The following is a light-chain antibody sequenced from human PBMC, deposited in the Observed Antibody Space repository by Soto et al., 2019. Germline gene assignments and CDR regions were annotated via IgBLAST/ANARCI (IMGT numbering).Light chain of an antibody. CDR3: ETWDSNSWV. CDR1: SGHSSYI. Sequence: QPVLTQSSSASASLGSSVKLTCTLSSGHSSYIIAWHQQQPGKAPRYLMKLEGSGSYNKGSGVPDRFSGSSSGADRYLTISNLQSEDEADSYCETWDSNSWVFGGGTKLTVL. V-gene: IGLV4-60*03. J-gene: IGLJ3*02. CDR2: LEGSGSY.